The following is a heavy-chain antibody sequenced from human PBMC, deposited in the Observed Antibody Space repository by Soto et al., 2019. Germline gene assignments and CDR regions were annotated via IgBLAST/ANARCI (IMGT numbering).Heavy chain of an antibody. J-gene: IGHJ4*02. Sequence: QVQLVESGGGVVQPGRSLRLSCAASGFTFSSYGMHWVRQAPGKGLEWVAVIWYDGSNKYYADSVKGRFTISRDNSKNTLDLRMNSLRAADTAVYYCARVGRYCSGGSCYPSGYFDYWGQGTLVTVSS. D-gene: IGHD2-15*01. CDR1: GFTFSSYG. CDR3: ARVGRYCSGGSCYPSGYFDY. CDR2: IWYDGSNK. V-gene: IGHV3-33*01.